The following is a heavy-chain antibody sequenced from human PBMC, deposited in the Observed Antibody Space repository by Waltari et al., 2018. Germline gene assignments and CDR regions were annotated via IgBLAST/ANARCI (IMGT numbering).Heavy chain of an antibody. D-gene: IGHD3-3*01. CDR1: GFTFDSYI. J-gene: IGHJ4*02. CDR2: ITGSGSYT. V-gene: IGHV3-21*03. Sequence: VQLVESGGGLVKPGGSLRLSCVGSGFTFDSYIMDWVRQAPGEGLEWVSSITGSGSYTYEADSVNGRFTISRDNAENSLYRQMNSLRAEDTAVYYCARERVIFGVATYFDYWGQGALVTVSS. CDR3: ARERVIFGVATYFDY.